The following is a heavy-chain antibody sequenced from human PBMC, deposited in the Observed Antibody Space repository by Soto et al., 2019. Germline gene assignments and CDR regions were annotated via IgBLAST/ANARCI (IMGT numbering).Heavy chain of an antibody. CDR1: GFTFSSYS. V-gene: IGHV3-21*01. CDR2: ISSSSSYI. CDR3: TRGVPIVAAMGPTLNNWSER. J-gene: IGHJ5*02. D-gene: IGHD5-12*01. Sequence: GGSLRLSCAASGFTFSSYSMNWVRQAPGKGLEWVSSISSSSSYIYYADSVKGRFTISRDSAKNSLDLQINSLRAEDTALYYCTRGVPIVAAMGPTLNNWSERCGRGSMGRVSS.